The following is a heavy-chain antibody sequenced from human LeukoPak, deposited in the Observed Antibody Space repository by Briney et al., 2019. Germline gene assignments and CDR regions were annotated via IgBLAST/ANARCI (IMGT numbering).Heavy chain of an antibody. CDR2: INHSGSS. CDR3: ARGPPTDCYDGSGYYYFDY. CDR1: GGSFSGYY. D-gene: IGHD3-22*01. V-gene: IGHV4-34*01. Sequence: SETLSLTCAVYGGSFSGYYWTWIRQPPGKGLEWIGEINHSGSSNYNPSLKSRVTISVDTSKNQFSLKLSSVTAADTAVYYCARGPPTDCYDGSGYYYFDYWGQGTLVTVSS. J-gene: IGHJ4*02.